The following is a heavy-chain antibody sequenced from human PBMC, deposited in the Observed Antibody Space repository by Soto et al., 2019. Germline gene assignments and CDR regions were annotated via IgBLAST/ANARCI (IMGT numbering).Heavy chain of an antibody. D-gene: IGHD3-3*01. V-gene: IGHV4-39*01. CDR1: GGSIITTDYY. Sequence: SETLSLTCSVSGGSIITTDYYWAWIRQPPGRELEWFGSISNTGTTFYNPSLKSRVTISVDPSKSQFSLRLTSVTASDTAVYYCAKSNQIFGVLTDYYKYGMDVWGQGTTVTVSS. CDR3: AKSNQIFGVLTDYYKYGMDV. CDR2: ISNTGTT. J-gene: IGHJ6*02.